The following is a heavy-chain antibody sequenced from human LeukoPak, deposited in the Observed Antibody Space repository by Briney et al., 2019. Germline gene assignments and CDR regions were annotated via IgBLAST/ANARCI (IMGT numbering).Heavy chain of an antibody. CDR2: NSGSSGSI. CDR3: ARVDYGGFNFDY. CDR1: GFTFSSYS. D-gene: IGHD4-23*01. J-gene: IGHJ4*02. Sequence: GGSLRLSCAASGFTFSSYSMNWVRQAPGKGLEWVSYNSGSSGSIYYADSVRGRFTISRDNVKNSLSLQMNSLRAEDTAVYYCARVDYGGFNFDYWGQGTLVTVST. V-gene: IGHV3-48*01.